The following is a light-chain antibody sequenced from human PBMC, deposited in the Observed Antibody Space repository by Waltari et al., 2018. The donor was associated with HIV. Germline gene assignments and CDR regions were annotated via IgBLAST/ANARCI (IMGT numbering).Light chain of an antibody. CDR3: QQYNNWPPYS. CDR1: QSISSS. CDR2: GAS. Sequence: EIVMTQSPATLSVSPGERATLSCRASQSISSSLAWYQQKPGQAPRLLIYGASTRATGISARFSCSVSGTEFTLTISSLQSEDFAVYYCQQYNNWPPYSFGQGTKLEIK. J-gene: IGKJ2*03. V-gene: IGKV3-15*01.